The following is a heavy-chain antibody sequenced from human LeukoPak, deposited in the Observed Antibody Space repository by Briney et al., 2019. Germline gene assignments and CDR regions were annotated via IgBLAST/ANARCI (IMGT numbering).Heavy chain of an antibody. CDR1: GGSISSYY. CDR2: IYYSGST. J-gene: IGHJ4*02. D-gene: IGHD5-24*01. CDR3: ARGPLQLGY. V-gene: IGHV4-59*01. Sequence: PSETLSLTCTVSGGSISSYYWSWIRQPPGKGLEWIGYIYYSGSTNYNPSLKSRVTISVDTSKNQFSLKLSSVTAADTAVYYCARGPLQLGYWGQGTLVTVSS.